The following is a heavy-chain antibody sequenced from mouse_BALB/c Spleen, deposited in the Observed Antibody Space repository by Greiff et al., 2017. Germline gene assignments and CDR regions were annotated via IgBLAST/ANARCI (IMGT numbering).Heavy chain of an antibody. CDR3: TRERYDAFYAMDY. Sequence: EVQLQQSGTVLARRGASVKMSCKASGYTFTSYWMHWVKQRPGQGLEWIGAIYPGNSDTSYNQKFKGKAKLTAVTSTSTAYMELSSLTNEDSAVYYCTRERYDAFYAMDYWGQGTSVTVSS. V-gene: IGHV1-5*01. D-gene: IGHD2-14*01. CDR1: GYTFTSYW. CDR2: IYPGNSDT. J-gene: IGHJ4*01.